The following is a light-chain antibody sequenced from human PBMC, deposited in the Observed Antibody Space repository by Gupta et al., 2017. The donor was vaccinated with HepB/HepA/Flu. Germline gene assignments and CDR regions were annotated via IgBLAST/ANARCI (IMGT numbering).Light chain of an antibody. V-gene: IGKV1-5*03. CDR1: QSIGSL. J-gene: IGKJ3*01. Sequence: DIQMTQSPSTLSAFVGDRVTITCRASQSIGSLLAWYQQKPGKAPKVLIYKASSLEGGVPSRFSGSGSGTEFTLTISSLQPDDFAIYYCQQYNSYPFTFGPGTKVDIK. CDR2: KAS. CDR3: QQYNSYPFT.